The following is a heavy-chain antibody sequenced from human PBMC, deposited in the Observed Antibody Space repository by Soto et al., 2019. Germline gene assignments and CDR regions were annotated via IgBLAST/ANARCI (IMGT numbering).Heavy chain of an antibody. D-gene: IGHD3-16*01. CDR1: WFYVKTTY. CDR3: ATEYAYPYRA. Sequence: PGGSLSLSCAASWFYVKTTYLPWLRQAPGEGLEGVSVIHNRGATDYADSVKGRFTISKDNSKNTVYLQMSSLRAEDTAMFYGATEYAYPYRAWGPGTLVTVS. CDR2: IHNRGAT. J-gene: IGHJ1*01. V-gene: IGHV3-53*01.